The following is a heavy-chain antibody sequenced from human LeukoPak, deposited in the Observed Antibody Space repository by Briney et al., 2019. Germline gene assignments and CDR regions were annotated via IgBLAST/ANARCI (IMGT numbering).Heavy chain of an antibody. V-gene: IGHV1-69*13. Sequence: ASVKVSYKASGGTFSSYAISWVRQAPGQGLEWMGGIIPIFGTANYAQKFQGRVTITADESTSTAYMELSSLRSEDTAVYYCARESGYSSSSSSYYYYMDVWGKGTTVTISS. CDR2: IIPIFGTA. D-gene: IGHD6-13*01. CDR1: GGTFSSYA. CDR3: ARESGYSSSSSSYYYYMDV. J-gene: IGHJ6*03.